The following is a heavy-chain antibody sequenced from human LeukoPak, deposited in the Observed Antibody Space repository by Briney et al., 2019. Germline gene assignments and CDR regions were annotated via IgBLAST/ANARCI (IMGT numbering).Heavy chain of an antibody. V-gene: IGHV3-48*03. J-gene: IGHJ6*03. CDR1: GFTFSSYE. CDR3: AREKTEHYYYYYMDV. CDR2: ITSSGRTI. Sequence: GGSLRLSCAASGFTFSSYEMNWVRQAPGKGLEWVSYITSSGRTIYYADSVKGRFTIPRDNAKNSLYLQMNSLRAEDTAVYYCAREKTEHYYYYYMDVWGKGTTVTVSS.